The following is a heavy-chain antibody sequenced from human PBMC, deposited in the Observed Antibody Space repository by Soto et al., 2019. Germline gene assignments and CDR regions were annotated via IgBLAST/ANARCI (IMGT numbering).Heavy chain of an antibody. CDR3: AAELYSGGSCCPFDL. V-gene: IGHV1-2*04. CDR2: INPNSGGT. J-gene: IGHJ3*01. CDR1: GYTFTGYY. Sequence: ASVKVSCKASGYTFTGYYMHWVRQAPGQGLEWMGWINPNSGGTNYAQKFQGWVTMTRDTSISTAYMELSRLRSDDTAVYYCAAELYSGGSCCPFDLWGQGTMVTVSS. D-gene: IGHD2-15*01.